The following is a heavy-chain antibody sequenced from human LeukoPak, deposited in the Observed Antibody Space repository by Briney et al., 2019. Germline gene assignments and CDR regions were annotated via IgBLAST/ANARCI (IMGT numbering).Heavy chain of an antibody. D-gene: IGHD4-17*01. CDR3: WWIMTTVTHVGDY. V-gene: IGHV1-8*01. J-gene: IGHJ4*02. CDR1: GYTFTSYD. Sequence: ASVNLSCKSSGYTFTSYDINWVRQATGQGLEWMGWMNPNYGNTGYAHKFQDRLTITRNTSISTPYIELSSLRSEDTAVYYCWWIMTTVTHVGDYWGQGTLVTVSS. CDR2: MNPNYGNT.